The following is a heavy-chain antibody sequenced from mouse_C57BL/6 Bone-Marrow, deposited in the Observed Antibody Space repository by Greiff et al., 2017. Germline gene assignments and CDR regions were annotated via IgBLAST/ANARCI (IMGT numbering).Heavy chain of an antibody. J-gene: IGHJ2*01. D-gene: IGHD2-3*01. Sequence: QVQLQQSGAELMKPGASVKLSCKATGYTFTGYWIEWVKQRPGHGLEWIGEILPGSGSTNYTETFKGKATFTADTSSNTAYMQLSSLTTEDSAIYYCARSWLLFFDYWGQGTTLTVSS. CDR3: ARSWLLFFDY. CDR1: GYTFTGYW. CDR2: ILPGSGST. V-gene: IGHV1-9*01.